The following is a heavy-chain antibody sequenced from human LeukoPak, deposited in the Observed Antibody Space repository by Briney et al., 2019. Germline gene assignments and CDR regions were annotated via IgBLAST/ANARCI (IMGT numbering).Heavy chain of an antibody. CDR1: GFTFSTYA. D-gene: IGHD2-15*01. CDR2: ISYDGSHK. V-gene: IGHV3-30*04. CDR3: ARGRVLVVAASNFIDY. Sequence: PGGSLRLSCAASGFTFSTYAMHWVRQGPGKGLEWVAVISYDGSHKNYADSVKGRFTISRDNSKNTLYLQMNSLRAEDTAVYYCARGRVLVVAASNFIDYCGQGTLVTVSS. J-gene: IGHJ4*02.